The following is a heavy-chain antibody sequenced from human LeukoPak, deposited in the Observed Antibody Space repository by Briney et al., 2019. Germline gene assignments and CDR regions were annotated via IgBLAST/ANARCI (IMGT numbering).Heavy chain of an antibody. D-gene: IGHD6-19*01. CDR1: GGSISTYY. V-gene: IGHV4-59*01. Sequence: RSSETLSLTCTVSGGSISTYYWSWIRQPPGKGLEWIEYIYYSGSTNYNPSLKSRVTISVDTSKNQFSLKLSSVTAADTAVYYCARDLRSSGWYGDYYYYGMDVWGQGTTVTVSS. CDR3: ARDLRSSGWYGDYYYYGMDV. CDR2: IYYSGST. J-gene: IGHJ6*02.